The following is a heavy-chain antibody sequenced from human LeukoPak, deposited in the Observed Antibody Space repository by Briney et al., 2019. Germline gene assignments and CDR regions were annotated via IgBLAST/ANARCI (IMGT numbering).Heavy chain of an antibody. CDR1: GFTFSSYS. J-gene: IGHJ1*01. CDR2: ISSSSSYI. D-gene: IGHD2-15*01. V-gene: IGHV3-21*01. CDR3: ARDCSGGSCYNQH. Sequence: GESLRLSCAASGFTFSSYSMNWVRQAPGKGLEWVSSISSSSSYIYYADSVKGRFTISRDNAKNSLYLQMNSLRAEDTAVYYCARDCSGGSCYNQHWGQGTLVTVSS.